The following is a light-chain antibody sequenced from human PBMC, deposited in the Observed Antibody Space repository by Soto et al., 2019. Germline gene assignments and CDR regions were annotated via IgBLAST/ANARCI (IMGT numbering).Light chain of an antibody. Sequence: VMTQAPATLSVSPGERATLSCRASQTINNNVAWYQLKDGQVPRLVIYGASTRATDIPARFSGSGSGTEFTLTISSLEPEDFAVYYCQQRSNWPLVTFGQGTRLEIK. CDR3: QQRSNWPLVT. V-gene: IGKV3-11*01. CDR2: GAS. CDR1: QTINNN. J-gene: IGKJ5*01.